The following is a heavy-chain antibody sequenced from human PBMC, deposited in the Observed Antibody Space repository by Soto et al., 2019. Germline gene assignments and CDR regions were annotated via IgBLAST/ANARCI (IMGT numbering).Heavy chain of an antibody. D-gene: IGHD2-21*02. V-gene: IGHV3-33*01. CDR3: ASLPGPCGGDCYVNGMDV. Sequence: LRLSCAASGFTFSSYGMHWVRQAPGKGLEWVAVIWYDGSNKYYADSVKGRFTISRDNSKNTLYLQMNSLRAEDTAVYYCASLPGPCGGDCYVNGMDVWGQGTTVTVSS. CDR2: IWYDGSNK. J-gene: IGHJ6*02. CDR1: GFTFSSYG.